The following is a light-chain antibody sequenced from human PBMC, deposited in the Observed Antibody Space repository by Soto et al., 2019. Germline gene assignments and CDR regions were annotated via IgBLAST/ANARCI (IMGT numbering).Light chain of an antibody. CDR2: DAS. CDR1: QSISTW. J-gene: IGKJ1*01. V-gene: IGKV1-5*01. CDR3: QQYNGNSGT. Sequence: DIQMTQSPSTLSASVGDTVTITCRASQSISTWLAWYQHKPGEAPRLLIFDASNLESGVPSRFSGSGSGTDFTLTISRLQPDDFATYYCQQYNGNSGTFGQGTKV.